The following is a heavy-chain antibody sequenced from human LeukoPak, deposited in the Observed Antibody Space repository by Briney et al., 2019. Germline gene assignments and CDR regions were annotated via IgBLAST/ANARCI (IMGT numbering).Heavy chain of an antibody. CDR2: FYLSGS. D-gene: IGHD4-11*01. Sequence: SETLSLTCTVSGGSIRRSYWSWIRQPPGRGLEWIGYFYLSGSNYNPSLKSRVTMPLDTSKNQFSLRLSPVTAADTAVYYCARGGPTGALDDNWFDPWGQGTLVTVSS. V-gene: IGHV4-4*09. CDR1: GGSIRRSY. CDR3: ARGGPTGALDDNWFDP. J-gene: IGHJ5*02.